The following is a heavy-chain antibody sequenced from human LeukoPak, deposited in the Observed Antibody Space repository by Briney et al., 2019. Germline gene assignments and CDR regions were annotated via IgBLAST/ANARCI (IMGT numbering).Heavy chain of an antibody. CDR2: INPNSGGT. V-gene: IGHV1-2*02. CDR3: ARARIFVSKDFDY. J-gene: IGHJ4*02. CDR1: GYTFTSYY. Sequence: ASVKVSCKASGYTFTSYYMHWVRQAPGQGLEWMGWINPNSGGTNYAQKFQGRVTMTRDTSISTAYMELSRLRSDDTAVYYCARARIFVSKDFDYWGQGTLVTVSS. D-gene: IGHD3-3*02.